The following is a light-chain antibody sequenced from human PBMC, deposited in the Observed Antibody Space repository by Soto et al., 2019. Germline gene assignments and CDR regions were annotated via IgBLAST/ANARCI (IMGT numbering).Light chain of an antibody. J-gene: IGKJ3*01. Sequence: DIQMTQSPSSVSASVGDRVTVTCRASQAISTWLAWYQQRPGKAPKLLIYAASTLQSGAPSRFSGTGSGTDFTLTISSLQSEDFATYYCQQADSIPFTFGPGTTV. CDR2: AAS. CDR3: QQADSIPFT. CDR1: QAISTW. V-gene: IGKV1-12*01.